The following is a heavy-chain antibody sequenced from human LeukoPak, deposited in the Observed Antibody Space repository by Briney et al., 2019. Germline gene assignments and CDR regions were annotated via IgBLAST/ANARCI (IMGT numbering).Heavy chain of an antibody. D-gene: IGHD3-9*01. CDR2: IYYSGST. CDR1: GGSISSSSYY. V-gene: IGHV4-30-4*08. CDR3: ARVLRYFDNPYY. Sequence: KPSETLSLTCTVSGGSISSSSYYWGWIRQPPGKGLEWIGYIYYSGSTYYNPSLKSRVTISVDTSKNQFSLKLSSVTAADTAVYYCARVLRYFDNPYYWGQGTLVTVSS. J-gene: IGHJ4*02.